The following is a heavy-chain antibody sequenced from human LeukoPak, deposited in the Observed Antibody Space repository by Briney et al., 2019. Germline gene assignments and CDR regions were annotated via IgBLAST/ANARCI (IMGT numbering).Heavy chain of an antibody. Sequence: GASVKVSCKASGYTFTSYGISWVRQAPGQGLEWMGWISAYNGNTNYAQKLQGRVTMTTDTSMSTAYMELRSLRSDDTAVYYCARDGSGYSSSWYVYWGQGTLVTVSS. J-gene: IGHJ4*02. CDR2: ISAYNGNT. V-gene: IGHV1-18*01. CDR3: ARDGSGYSSSWYVY. D-gene: IGHD6-13*01. CDR1: GYTFTSYG.